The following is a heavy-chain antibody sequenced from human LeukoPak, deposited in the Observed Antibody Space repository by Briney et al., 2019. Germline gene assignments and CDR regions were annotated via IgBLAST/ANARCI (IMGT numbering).Heavy chain of an antibody. CDR3: ARYSYCGGDCYDAFDI. D-gene: IGHD2-21*02. J-gene: IGHJ3*02. V-gene: IGHV4-61*05. CDR2: IYYSGST. CDR1: GGSISSSSYY. Sequence: SETLSLTCTVSGGSISSSSYYWGWIRQPSGTGLEWIGYIYYSGSTNYNPSLKSRVTISIDTSKNQFSLKLSSVTAADTAVYYCARYSYCGGDCYDAFDIWGQGTMVTVSS.